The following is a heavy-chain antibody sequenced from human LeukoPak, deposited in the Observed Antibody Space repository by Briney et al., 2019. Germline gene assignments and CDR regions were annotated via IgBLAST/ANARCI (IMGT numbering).Heavy chain of an antibody. D-gene: IGHD6-13*01. CDR1: GYTLTELS. V-gene: IGHV1-24*01. J-gene: IGHJ4*02. CDR3: AAYSSSWYVGRLPFDY. Sequence: ASVKVSCKVSGYTLTELSMHWVRQAPGKGLEWMGGFDPEDGETIYAQKFQGRVTMTEDTSTDTAYMELSSLRSEDTAVYYCAAYSSSWYVGRLPFDYWGQGTLATVSS. CDR2: FDPEDGET.